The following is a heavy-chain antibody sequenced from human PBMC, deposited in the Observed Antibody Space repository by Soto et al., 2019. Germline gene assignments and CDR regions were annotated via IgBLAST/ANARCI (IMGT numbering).Heavy chain of an antibody. CDR1: GFTFSSYA. D-gene: IGHD4-17*01. CDR2: ISGSGGST. Sequence: PGGSLRLSCAASGFTFSSYAMSWVRQAPGKGLEWVSAISGSGGSTYYADSVKGRFTISRDNSKNTLYLQMNSLRAEDTAVYYCAKVRVTTVTFDPYFDYWGQGTLVTVSS. J-gene: IGHJ4*02. CDR3: AKVRVTTVTFDPYFDY. V-gene: IGHV3-23*01.